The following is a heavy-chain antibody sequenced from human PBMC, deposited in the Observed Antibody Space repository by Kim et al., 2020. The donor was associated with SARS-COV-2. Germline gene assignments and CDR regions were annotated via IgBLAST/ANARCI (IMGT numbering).Heavy chain of an antibody. J-gene: IGHJ4*02. Sequence: SETLSLTCAVYGGSFSGYYWSWIRQPPGKGLEWIGEINHSGSTNYNPSLKSRVTISVDTSKNQFSLKLSSVTAADTAVYYCARGATSIAVAGVDYWGQGTLVTVSS. CDR1: GGSFSGYY. CDR3: ARGATSIAVAGVDY. CDR2: INHSGST. V-gene: IGHV4-34*01. D-gene: IGHD6-19*01.